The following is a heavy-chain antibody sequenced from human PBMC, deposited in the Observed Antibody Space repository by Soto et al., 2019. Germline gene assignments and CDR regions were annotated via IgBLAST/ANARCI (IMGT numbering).Heavy chain of an antibody. D-gene: IGHD3-22*01. CDR2: IYYSGST. V-gene: IGHV4-30-4*01. CDR1: GGSISSGDYY. Sequence: SETLSLTCTVSGGSISSGDYYWSWIRQPPGKGLEWIGYIYYSGSTYYNPSLKSRVTISVDTSKNQFSLKLSSVTAADTAVYYXARDIRDYYDSSGYLDYWGQGTLVTVSS. CDR3: ARDIRDYYDSSGYLDY. J-gene: IGHJ4*02.